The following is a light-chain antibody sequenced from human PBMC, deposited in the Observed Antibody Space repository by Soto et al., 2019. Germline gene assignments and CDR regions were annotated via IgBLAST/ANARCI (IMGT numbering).Light chain of an antibody. V-gene: IGLV2-14*01. J-gene: IGLJ1*01. Sequence: QSALTQPASVSGSPGQSITISCTGTSADIGFYDYVSWYQQYPGKAPHLLIYGVTYRPSGSSYRFSGSKSGSTASLTISGLRDEDDADYYCSSYSTSFFYVFGTGTKLTVL. CDR2: GVT. CDR3: SSYSTSFFYV. CDR1: SADIGFYDY.